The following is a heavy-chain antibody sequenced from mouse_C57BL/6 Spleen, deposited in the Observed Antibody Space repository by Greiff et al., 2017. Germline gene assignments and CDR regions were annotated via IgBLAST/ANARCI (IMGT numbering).Heavy chain of an antibody. CDR1: GYTFTDYE. CDR2: IDPETGGT. V-gene: IGHV1-15*01. Sequence: VKLMESGAELVRPGASVTLSCKASGYTFTDYEMHWVQQTPVHGLEWIGAIDPETGGTAYNQKFKGKAILTADKSSSTAYMELRSLTSEDSAVYYCTRSDTAVVEDALDYWGQGTSVTVSS. CDR3: TRSDTAVVEDALDY. J-gene: IGHJ4*01. D-gene: IGHD1-1*01.